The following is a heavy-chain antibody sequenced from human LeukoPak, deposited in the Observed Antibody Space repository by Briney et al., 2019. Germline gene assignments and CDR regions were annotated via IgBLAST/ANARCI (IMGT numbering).Heavy chain of an antibody. Sequence: PGGSLRLSCAASGCTFNKYSMNWVRQAPGKGLEWVSYISSSSSIIYYTDSVKGRFTISRDNAKNSLYQQMSSLRAEDTGVYYCARDIAGGSYSPDYWGQGTLVTVSS. D-gene: IGHD1-26*01. CDR2: ISSSSSII. V-gene: IGHV3-48*01. J-gene: IGHJ4*02. CDR1: GCTFNKYS. CDR3: ARDIAGGSYSPDY.